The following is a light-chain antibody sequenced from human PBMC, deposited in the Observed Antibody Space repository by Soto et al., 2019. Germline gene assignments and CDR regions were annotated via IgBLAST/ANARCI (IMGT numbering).Light chain of an antibody. CDR1: QSVSSN. Sequence: IVMTQYPATLSVSPGPRATLPCRASQSVSSNLAWYQQKPGQAPRLLIYGASTRATGIPARFSGSGSGTEFTLTISSLQPDDFATYYCQHYNSYSEAFGQGTKVDIK. V-gene: IGKV3-15*01. J-gene: IGKJ1*01. CDR3: QHYNSYSEA. CDR2: GAS.